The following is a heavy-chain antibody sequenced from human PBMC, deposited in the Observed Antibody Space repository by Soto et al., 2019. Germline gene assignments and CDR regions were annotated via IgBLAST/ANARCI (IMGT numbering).Heavy chain of an antibody. J-gene: IGHJ4*02. CDR3: ARESEDLTSNFDY. CDR2: ISSTTNYI. Sequence: GGSLRLSCAASGFTFSDYYMSWIRQAPGKGLEWVSYISSTTNYIYYGGSMKGRFTISRDNAKNSLYLEMNSLRAEDTAVYYCARESEDLTSNFDYWGQGTLVTVSS. V-gene: IGHV3-11*04. CDR1: GFTFSDYY.